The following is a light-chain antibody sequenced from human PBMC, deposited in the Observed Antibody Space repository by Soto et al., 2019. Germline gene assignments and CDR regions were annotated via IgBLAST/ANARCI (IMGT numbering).Light chain of an antibody. CDR3: QQNYSSPQT. Sequence: DIQMTQSPSTLSASVGARVTITCRASQSVSSYFNGYQQIPGKAPQLLIYAASNLQSGVPSRFSGSGSGTEFTLTISSLQPEDFATYYCQQNYSSPQTFGHGTKVDIK. V-gene: IGKV1-39*01. CDR2: AAS. CDR1: QSVSSY. J-gene: IGKJ1*01.